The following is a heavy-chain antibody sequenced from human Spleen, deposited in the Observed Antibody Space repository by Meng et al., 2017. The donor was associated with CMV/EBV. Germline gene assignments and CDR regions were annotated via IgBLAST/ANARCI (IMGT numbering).Heavy chain of an antibody. Sequence: GESLKISCAASGFTFSGSAMHWVRQASGKGLEWVGRIRSKGYGYATAYSASVEGSFTISRDDSKNTAYLQMNSLKAEDTAVYYCTIICSRTSCYNFSSYGMDVWGPGTTVTVSS. CDR3: TIICSRTSCYNFSSYGMDV. J-gene: IGHJ6*02. V-gene: IGHV3-73*01. D-gene: IGHD2-2*02. CDR2: IRSKGYGYAT. CDR1: GFTFSGSA.